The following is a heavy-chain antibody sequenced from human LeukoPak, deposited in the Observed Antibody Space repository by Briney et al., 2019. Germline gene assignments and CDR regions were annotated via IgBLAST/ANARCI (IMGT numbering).Heavy chain of an antibody. V-gene: IGHV1-8*01. J-gene: IGHJ5*02. CDR1: GYTFTSYD. CDR3: AREKGYNWFDP. Sequence: ASLRASRTPSGYTFTSYDINRVRQPTGQGLEWLGWMNPNSGNTGYSQKFQGRVTMTRNTSISTAYMELSSLRSEDAAVYYCAREKGYNWFDPWGQGTLVTVSS. CDR2: MNPNSGNT.